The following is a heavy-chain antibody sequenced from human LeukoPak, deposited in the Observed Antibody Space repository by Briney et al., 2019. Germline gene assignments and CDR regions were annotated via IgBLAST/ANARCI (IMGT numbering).Heavy chain of an antibody. J-gene: IGHJ3*02. CDR3: AREPFYYDSTLLDAIDI. CDR2: IYTSVSN. D-gene: IGHD3-22*01. CDR1: GGSFSSYY. Sequence: SETLSLTCTVSGGSFSSYYWNWIRQPAGKGLEWIGRIYTSVSNNYNPSLKSRVTISVDKSKNQFSPKLSSVTAAGTAVYHCAREPFYYDSTLLDAIDIWGQGTMVTVSS. V-gene: IGHV4-4*07.